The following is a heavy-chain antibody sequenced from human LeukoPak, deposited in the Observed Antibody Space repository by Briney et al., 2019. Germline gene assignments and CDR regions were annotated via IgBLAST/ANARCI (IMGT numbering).Heavy chain of an antibody. CDR2: INTDGSST. Sequence: GGSLRLSCAASGFTFSSYWMHWVRQAPGKGLVWVSRINTDGSSTSYADSVKGRFTISRDNAKNTLYLQMNSLRAEDTAVYYCARALGYCRSTSFYEPAFGFGYWGQGTLVTVSS. J-gene: IGHJ4*02. CDR1: GFTFSSYW. D-gene: IGHD2-2*01. V-gene: IGHV3-74*01. CDR3: ARALGYCRSTSFYEPAFGFGY.